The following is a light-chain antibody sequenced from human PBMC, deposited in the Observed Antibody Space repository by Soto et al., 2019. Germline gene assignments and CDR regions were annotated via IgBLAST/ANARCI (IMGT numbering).Light chain of an antibody. CDR1: QSVSSY. Sequence: EIVLTQSPAILSMSPGERATLSCRASQSVSSYFAWYQQKPGQAPRLLIYDASNRATAVPARFSGSGSGTDFTLTISSLEPEDVAVYYCQQRRYWPLTFGQGTKVEIK. CDR2: DAS. CDR3: QQRRYWPLT. J-gene: IGKJ1*01. V-gene: IGKV3-11*01.